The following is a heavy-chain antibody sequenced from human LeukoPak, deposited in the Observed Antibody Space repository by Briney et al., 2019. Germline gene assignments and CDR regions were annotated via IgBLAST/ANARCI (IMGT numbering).Heavy chain of an antibody. CDR2: ISYDGSNK. Sequence: GGSLRLSCAATGFTVTTNYMNWVRQAPGKGLEWVAVISYDGSNKYYADSVKGRFTISRDNSKNTLYLQMNSLRAEDTAVYYCARAGGGLSLGNYWGQGTLVTVSS. CDR3: ARAGGGLSLGNY. V-gene: IGHV3-30*03. J-gene: IGHJ4*02. CDR1: GFTVTTNY. D-gene: IGHD3-16*02.